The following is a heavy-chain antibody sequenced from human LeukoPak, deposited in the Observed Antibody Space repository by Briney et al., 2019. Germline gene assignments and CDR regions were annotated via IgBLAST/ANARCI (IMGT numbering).Heavy chain of an antibody. CDR2: IIPIFGTA. J-gene: IGHJ1*01. Sequence: SVKVSCKASGGTFSSYAISWVRQAPGQGLEWMGGIIPIFGTANYAQKFQGRVTITADESTSTAYMELSSLRSEDTVVYYCARGSEDIVVVPAASAEYFQHWGQGTLVTVSS. V-gene: IGHV1-69*13. D-gene: IGHD2-2*01. CDR1: GGTFSSYA. CDR3: ARGSEDIVVVPAASAEYFQH.